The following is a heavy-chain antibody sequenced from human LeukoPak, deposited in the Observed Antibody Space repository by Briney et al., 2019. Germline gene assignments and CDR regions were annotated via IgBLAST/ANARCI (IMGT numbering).Heavy chain of an antibody. CDR1: GFTLGNYG. V-gene: IGHV3-33*01. CDR2: IWHDGGKK. J-gene: IGHJ4*02. D-gene: IGHD5-12*01. CDR3: ARDVDGNGYLGGIY. Sequence: PGRSLRLSCAASGFTLGNYGMHWVRQAPGKGLEWVAVIWHDGGKKYYADSVKGRFIISRDNALKTLYLQMSSLRAEDTAVYFCARDVDGNGYLGGIYWGQGTLVTVSS.